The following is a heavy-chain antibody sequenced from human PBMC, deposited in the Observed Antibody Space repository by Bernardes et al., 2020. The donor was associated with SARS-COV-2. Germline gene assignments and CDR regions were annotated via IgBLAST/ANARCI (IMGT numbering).Heavy chain of an antibody. V-gene: IGHV1-18*01. J-gene: IGHJ6*02. CDR2: ISAYNGNT. CDR3: ARDIVLMVYALYYYYGMDV. CDR1: GYTFTSYG. Sequence: ASVKASCKASGYTFTSYGISWVRQAPGQGLEWMGWISAYNGNTNYAQKLQGRVTMTTDTSTSTAYMELRSLRSDDTAVYYCARDIVLMVYALYYYYGMDVWGQGTTVTVSS. D-gene: IGHD2-8*01.